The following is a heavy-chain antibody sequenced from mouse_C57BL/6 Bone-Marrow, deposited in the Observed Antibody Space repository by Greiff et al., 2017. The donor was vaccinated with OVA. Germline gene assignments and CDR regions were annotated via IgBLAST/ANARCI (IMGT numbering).Heavy chain of an antibody. V-gene: IGHV1-52*01. CDR3: ARRPYYYGSSLFDY. CDR2: IDPSDSET. D-gene: IGHD1-1*01. Sequence: VQLQQPGAELVRPGSSVKLSCTASGYTFTSYWMHWVKQRPIQGLEWIGNIDPSDSETHYNQKFKDKATLTVDKSSSTAYMQLSSLTSEDSAVYYCARRPYYYGSSLFDYWGQGTTLTVSS. J-gene: IGHJ2*01. CDR1: GYTFTSYW.